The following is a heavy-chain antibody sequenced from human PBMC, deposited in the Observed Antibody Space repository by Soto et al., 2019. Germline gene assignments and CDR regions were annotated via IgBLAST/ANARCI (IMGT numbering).Heavy chain of an antibody. CDR1: GGSISSGGYY. J-gene: IGHJ4*02. Sequence: QVQLLASGPGLVKASETLSLTCSISGGSISSGGYYWSWVRQRPGQGLEWIGYVYFNENTYYNPSLRSRVNRSVGTSKSQCSLRLSSVTAADAAVYYCARQITRPRGIDFWGPGISVSVSS. V-gene: IGHV4-31*03. CDR2: VYFNENT. CDR3: ARQITRPRGIDF.